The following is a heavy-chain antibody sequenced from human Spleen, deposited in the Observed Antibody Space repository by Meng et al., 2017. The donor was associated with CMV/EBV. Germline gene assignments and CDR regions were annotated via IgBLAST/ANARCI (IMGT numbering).Heavy chain of an antibody. CDR3: ARVHSSGYYGPNDY. D-gene: IGHD3-22*01. CDR2: INTNNATP. V-gene: IGHV7-4-1*02. J-gene: IGHJ4*02. Sequence: QVQLVQSGSELKKSWASVQVSCKASGYTFTSYALSWVRQAPGQGLEWMGWINTNNATPTYAQGFTERFVFSLDTSVSTTYLQISSLKAEDTAVYYCARVHSSGYYGPNDYWGQGTLVTVSS. CDR1: GYTFTSYA.